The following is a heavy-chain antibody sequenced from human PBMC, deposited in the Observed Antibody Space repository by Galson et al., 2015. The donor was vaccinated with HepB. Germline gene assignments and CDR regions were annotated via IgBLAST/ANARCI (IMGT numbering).Heavy chain of an antibody. V-gene: IGHV3-64*01. CDR3: VRGPDCSGGSCHQFYYYYYGMDV. D-gene: IGHD2-15*01. Sequence: SLRLSCAASGFTFSSYAMHWVRQAPGKGLEYVSAISSNGGSTYYANSVKGRFTISRDNSKSTLSLQMGSLRAEDMAVYYCVRGPDCSGGSCHQFYYYYYGMDVWGQGTTVTVSS. CDR1: GFTFSSYA. CDR2: ISSNGGST. J-gene: IGHJ6*02.